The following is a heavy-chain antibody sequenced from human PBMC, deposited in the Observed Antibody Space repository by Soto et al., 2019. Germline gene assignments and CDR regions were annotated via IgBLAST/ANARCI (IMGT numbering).Heavy chain of an antibody. CDR2: VNPDGSTT. CDR3: AKVASGSYDWFDP. D-gene: IGHD1-26*01. J-gene: IGHJ5*02. Sequence: EVQLVESGGGLVQPGGSLRLSCAASKFSFSGYWMHWVRQATGMGLMWVSRVNPDGSTTPYADSVKGRFTISRDNAKNTVFLQMNILRADDTAVYYCAKVASGSYDWFDPWGQGTLVTVSS. V-gene: IGHV3-74*01. CDR1: KFSFSGYW.